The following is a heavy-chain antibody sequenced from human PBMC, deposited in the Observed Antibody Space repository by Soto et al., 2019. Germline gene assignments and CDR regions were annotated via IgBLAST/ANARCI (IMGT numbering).Heavy chain of an antibody. V-gene: IGHV4-30-4*01. CDR1: GASIISLDYY. Sequence: QVQLQESGPGLVRPSQTLSLTCTVSGASIISLDYYWTWIRQPPGKGLEWIGHIYHTGATYYNPSLEGRVVMSVDTSNIQFCLKLSSVTAADWAVCYCARGAVVSLVRGVMGGNWFDPCGQGTLVTVSS. D-gene: IGHD3-10*01. CDR2: IYHTGAT. J-gene: IGHJ5*02. CDR3: ARGAVVSLVRGVMGGNWFDP.